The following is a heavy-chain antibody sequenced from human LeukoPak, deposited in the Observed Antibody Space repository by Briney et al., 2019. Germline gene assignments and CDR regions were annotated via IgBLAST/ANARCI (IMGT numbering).Heavy chain of an antibody. J-gene: IGHJ5*02. Sequence: SETLSLTCTVSGGSISSSSYYWGWIRQPPGKGLEWIGSIYYSGSTYYNPSLKSRVTISVDTSKNQFSLKLSSVTAANTAVYYCARCSTALFWAGFVDNWGSPWFGPWGQGTLVTVSS. CDR2: IYYSGST. CDR3: ARCSTALFWAGFVDNWGSPWFGP. V-gene: IGHV4-39*01. D-gene: IGHD7-27*01. CDR1: GGSISSSSYY.